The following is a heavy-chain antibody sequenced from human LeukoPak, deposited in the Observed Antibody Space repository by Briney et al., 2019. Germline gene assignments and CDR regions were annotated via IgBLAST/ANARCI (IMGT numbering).Heavy chain of an antibody. V-gene: IGHV3-30*18. Sequence: SGGSLRLSCAASGFTFSSSVVHWVRQAPGKGLEWVAVISYDGTNEYYADSVRGRFTISRDNSKNTLDLQMKSLRPEDTAVYYCAKAWLGGVRHDAFDIWGQGTMVTVSS. CDR1: GFTFSSSV. CDR2: ISYDGTNE. J-gene: IGHJ3*02. D-gene: IGHD3-10*01. CDR3: AKAWLGGVRHDAFDI.